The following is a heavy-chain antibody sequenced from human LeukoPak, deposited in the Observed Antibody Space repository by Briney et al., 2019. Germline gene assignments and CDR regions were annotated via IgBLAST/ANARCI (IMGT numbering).Heavy chain of an antibody. Sequence: ASVKVSCKASGYTFTGYYMHWVRRAPGQGLEWMGWINPNSGGTNYAQKFQGRVTMTRDTSISTAYMELSRLRSDDTAVYYCARGHRYDTSWGYYGMDVWGQGTTVTVSS. D-gene: IGHD3-22*01. CDR3: ARGHRYDTSWGYYGMDV. V-gene: IGHV1-2*02. CDR1: GYTFTGYY. J-gene: IGHJ6*02. CDR2: INPNSGGT.